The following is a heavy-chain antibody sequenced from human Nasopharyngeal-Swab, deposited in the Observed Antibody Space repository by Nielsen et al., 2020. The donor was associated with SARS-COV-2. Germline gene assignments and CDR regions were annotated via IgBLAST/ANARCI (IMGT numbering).Heavy chain of an antibody. J-gene: IGHJ6*03. V-gene: IGHV3-21*01. D-gene: IGHD2-2*01. CDR2: ISSSSYI. Sequence: GESLKISCAAPGFTFSSYSMNWVRQAPGKGLEWVSSISSSSYIYYADSVKGRFTISRDNAKNSLYLQMNSLRAEDTAVYYCASDYCSSTSCYFGADYYYMDVWGKGTTVTVSS. CDR3: ASDYCSSTSCYFGADYYYMDV. CDR1: GFTFSSYS.